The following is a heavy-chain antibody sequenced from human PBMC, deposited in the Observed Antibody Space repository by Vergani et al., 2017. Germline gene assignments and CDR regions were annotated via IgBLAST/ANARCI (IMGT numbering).Heavy chain of an antibody. CDR2: IIPIFGTA. Sequence: QVQLVQSGAEVKKPGSSVKVSCKASGGTFSSYAISWERQAPGQGLEWMGGIIPIFGTANYAQKFQGRVTITADESTSTAYLELSSLRSEDTAVYYCASKTSPVRYYYYMDVWGKGTTVTVSS. J-gene: IGHJ6*03. CDR1: GGTFSSYA. V-gene: IGHV1-69*01. CDR3: ASKTSPVRYYYYMDV. D-gene: IGHD1/OR15-1a*01.